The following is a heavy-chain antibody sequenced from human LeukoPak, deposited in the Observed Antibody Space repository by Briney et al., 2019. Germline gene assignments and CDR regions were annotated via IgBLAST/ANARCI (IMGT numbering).Heavy chain of an antibody. Sequence: ASVKVSCKASGGTFSSYAISWVRQAPGQGLEWIGRIIPIFGTANYAQKFQGRVTITTDESTSTAYMELSSLRSEDTAVYYCARNPNDYGDLYFDYWGQGTLVTVSS. J-gene: IGHJ4*02. CDR3: ARNPNDYGDLYFDY. V-gene: IGHV1-69*05. CDR2: IIPIFGTA. D-gene: IGHD4-17*01. CDR1: GGTFSSYA.